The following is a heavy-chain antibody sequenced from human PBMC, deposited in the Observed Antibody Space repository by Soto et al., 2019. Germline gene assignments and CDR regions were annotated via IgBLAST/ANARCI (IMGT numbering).Heavy chain of an antibody. J-gene: IGHJ4*02. Sequence: ASVKVSCKASGYTFHSYGISWVRQAPGQGLEWMGWISTYNGNTKYAQKLQGRVTMTTDTPTSKVYMELRSLKSDDTAVYYCARDFGGKRSYYDSSAYEYYFDYWGQGTLVTVSS. CDR3: ARDFGGKRSYYDSSAYEYYFDY. CDR2: ISTYNGNT. D-gene: IGHD3-22*01. CDR1: GYTFHSYG. V-gene: IGHV1-18*01.